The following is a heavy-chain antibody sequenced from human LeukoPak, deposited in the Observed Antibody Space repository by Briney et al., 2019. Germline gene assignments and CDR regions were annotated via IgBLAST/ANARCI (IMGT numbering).Heavy chain of an antibody. CDR2: IRYDGSNK. CDR1: GVTFSSYG. Sequence: PGGSLRLSCAASGVTFSSYGMHWVRQAPGKGLEWVAFIRYDGSNKYYADSVKGRFTISRDNSKNTLYLQMNSLRAEDTAVYYCAKGNIAAAGHDYWGQGTLVTVSS. D-gene: IGHD6-13*01. CDR3: AKGNIAAAGHDY. V-gene: IGHV3-30*02. J-gene: IGHJ4*02.